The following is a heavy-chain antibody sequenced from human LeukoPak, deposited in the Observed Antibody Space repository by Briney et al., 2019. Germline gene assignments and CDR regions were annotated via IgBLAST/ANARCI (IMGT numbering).Heavy chain of an antibody. CDR1: GGSISSYY. J-gene: IGHJ6*02. V-gene: IGHV4-59*01. CDR2: IYYSGST. Sequence: PSETLSLTCTVSGGSISSYYWSWIRQPPGKGLEWIGYIYYSGSTNYNPSLKSRVTISVDTSKNQFSLKLSSVTAADTAVYYCARDPDWNDGKPGMDVWGQGTTVTVSS. CDR3: ARDPDWNDGKPGMDV. D-gene: IGHD1-1*01.